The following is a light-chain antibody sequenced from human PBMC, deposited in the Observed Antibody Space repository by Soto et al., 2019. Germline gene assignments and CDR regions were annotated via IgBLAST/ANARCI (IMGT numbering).Light chain of an antibody. J-gene: IGKJ2*01. Sequence: ETMLTQSPGTLSLSPGERATLSCRASQNVSSRNLAWYQHKPGQAPRLLIYGASFRATGIPDRFSGSGSGTDFTLTIRGLETEDSAVYYCHQFDGSRPAFTFGQGTKLEI. V-gene: IGKV3-20*01. CDR1: QNVSSRN. CDR3: HQFDGSRPAFT. CDR2: GAS.